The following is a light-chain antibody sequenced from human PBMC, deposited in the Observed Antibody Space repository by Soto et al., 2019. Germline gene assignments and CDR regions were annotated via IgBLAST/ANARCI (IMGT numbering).Light chain of an antibody. J-gene: IGLJ2*01. V-gene: IGLV1-44*01. CDR3: AAWDGSLNVVL. CDR2: STN. CDR1: SSNIGSNT. Sequence: QSALTQPPSASGTPGQRVTISCSGSSSNIGSNTVNWYQQLPGSAPKLLMYSTNQRPSGVPDRFSGSKSGTSASLAISGLQSEDEADYYCAAWDGSLNVVLVGGGTKVTVL.